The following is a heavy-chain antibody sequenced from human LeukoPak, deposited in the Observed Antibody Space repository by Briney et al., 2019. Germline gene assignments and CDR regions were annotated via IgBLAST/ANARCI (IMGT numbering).Heavy chain of an antibody. CDR2: IYHRGNT. CDR3: ARVISAAVADP. Sequence: PSETLSLTCAVSGGSISSSNWWGWVRQPPGKGLEWIGEIYHRGNTNYNPSLKSRVTISVDKSKNQFSLRLSSVTAADTAIYYCARVISAAVADPWGQGTLVTVSS. D-gene: IGHD6-13*01. J-gene: IGHJ5*02. V-gene: IGHV4-4*02. CDR1: GGSISSSNW.